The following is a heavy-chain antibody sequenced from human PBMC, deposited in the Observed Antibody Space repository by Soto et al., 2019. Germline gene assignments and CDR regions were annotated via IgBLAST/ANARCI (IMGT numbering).Heavy chain of an antibody. Sequence: QITLKESGPTLVKPTQTLTLTCTFSGFSLSTSGVGVGWIRQPPGKALEWLALIYWDDDKRYSPSLKSRLTITKDTSKRKVVLKMTNMDPADTATYSWAHRVYRRGSWPPTAAFDIWGQGTMVTVSS. V-gene: IGHV2-5*02. J-gene: IGHJ3*02. CDR1: GFSLSTSGVG. CDR3: AHRVYRRGSWPPTAAFDI. D-gene: IGHD2-8*01. CDR2: IYWDDDK.